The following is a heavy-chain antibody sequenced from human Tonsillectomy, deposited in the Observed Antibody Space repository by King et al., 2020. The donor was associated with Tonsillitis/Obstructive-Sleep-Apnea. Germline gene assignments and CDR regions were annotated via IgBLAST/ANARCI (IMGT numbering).Heavy chain of an antibody. CDR2: INHSGST. CDR3: ARGLDPTKLGYCTGGVCYISWFDP. J-gene: IGHJ5*02. V-gene: IGHV4-34*01. D-gene: IGHD2-8*02. Sequence: VQLQQWGAGLLKPSETLSLTCAVYGGSFSGYYWSWIRQPPGKGLEWIGKINHSGSTNYNPSLKSRVTISVDTSKNQFSLKLISVTAADTAVYYCARGLDPTKLGYCTGGVCYISWFDPWGQGTLVTVSS. CDR1: GGSFSGYY.